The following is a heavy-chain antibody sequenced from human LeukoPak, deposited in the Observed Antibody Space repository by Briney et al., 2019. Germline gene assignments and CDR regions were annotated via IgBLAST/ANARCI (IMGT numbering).Heavy chain of an antibody. D-gene: IGHD3-10*01. CDR2: IYSSGST. Sequence: PSETLSLTCTVSDGSNSGYYWNWIRQPAGKGLEWIGHIYSSGSTNYNPSLESRVTMSVDTSKNQFSLNLTSVTAADTALYYCARDASTYYGSGSFDAWGQGTLVTVSS. J-gene: IGHJ4*02. CDR3: ARDASTYYGSGSFDA. V-gene: IGHV4-4*07. CDR1: DGSNSGYY.